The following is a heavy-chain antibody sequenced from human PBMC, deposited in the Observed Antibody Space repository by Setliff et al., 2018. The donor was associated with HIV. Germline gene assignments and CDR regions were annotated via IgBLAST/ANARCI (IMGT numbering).Heavy chain of an antibody. CDR2: VNPNSGGT. CDR3: ARNTPGTVPRRVGFDP. CDR1: GYTFTDYY. J-gene: IGHJ5*02. D-gene: IGHD4-4*01. V-gene: IGHV1-2*02. Sequence: ASVKVSCKASGYTFTDYYIHWVRQAPGQGLQWMRWVNPNSGGTNSAQEFQCRVTMTRDTSISTAYMELTWLKPDDTAVYYCARNTPGTVPRRVGFDPWGQGTLVTVSS.